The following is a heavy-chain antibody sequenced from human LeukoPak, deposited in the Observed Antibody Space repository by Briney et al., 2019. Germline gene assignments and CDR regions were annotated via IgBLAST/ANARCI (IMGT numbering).Heavy chain of an antibody. V-gene: IGHV4-34*01. CDR1: GGSFSGYY. D-gene: IGHD2-15*01. CDR2: INHSGST. Sequence: SETLSLTCAVYGGSFSGYYWSWIRQPPGKGLEWIGEINHSGSTNYNPSLKSRVTISVDTSKNQFSLKLSSVTAADTAVYYCAGDCSGGSCYFYWGQGTLVTVSS. J-gene: IGHJ4*02. CDR3: AGDCSGGSCYFY.